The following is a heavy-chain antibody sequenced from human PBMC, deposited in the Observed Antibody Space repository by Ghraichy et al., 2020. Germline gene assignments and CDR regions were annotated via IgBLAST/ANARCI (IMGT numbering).Heavy chain of an antibody. CDR1: GFTFSTYA. Sequence: WGSLRLSCAASGFTFSTYAMSWVRQAPGKGLEWVSAISGSGGSTYYADSVKGRFTISRDNSKNTLYLQMNSLRAEDTAVYYCASWRSYYGLDYWGQGTLVTVSS. CDR2: ISGSGGST. D-gene: IGHD1-26*01. J-gene: IGHJ4*02. V-gene: IGHV3-23*01. CDR3: ASWRSYYGLDY.